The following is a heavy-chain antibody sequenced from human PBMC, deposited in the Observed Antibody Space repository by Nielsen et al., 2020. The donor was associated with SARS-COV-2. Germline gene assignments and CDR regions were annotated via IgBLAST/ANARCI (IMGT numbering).Heavy chain of an antibody. CDR1: GFSFNNYA. D-gene: IGHD6-13*01. CDR3: ASAAAGDYGMDV. CDR2: ISWNSGSI. J-gene: IGHJ6*02. Sequence: SLKISCAASGFSFNNYAMTWVRLAPGKGLEWVSGISWNSGSIGYADSVKGRFTISRDNAKNSLYLQMNSLRAEDTALYYCASAAAGDYGMDVWGQGTTVTVSS. V-gene: IGHV3-9*01.